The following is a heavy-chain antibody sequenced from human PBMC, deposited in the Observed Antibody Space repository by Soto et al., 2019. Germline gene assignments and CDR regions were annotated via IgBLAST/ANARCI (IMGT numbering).Heavy chain of an antibody. J-gene: IGHJ5*02. CDR3: ARNRVAENWFDP. Sequence: XETLSLTFTVSGGSISDNPWSWIRQPPGKGLEWIGYVFNTGTTNYNASLKSRVTISVDTSKNQFSLRLTSVTAADTAVYYCARNRVAENWFDPWGQGTLVTVSS. D-gene: IGHD6-13*01. CDR1: GGSISDNP. CDR2: VFNTGTT. V-gene: IGHV4-59*01.